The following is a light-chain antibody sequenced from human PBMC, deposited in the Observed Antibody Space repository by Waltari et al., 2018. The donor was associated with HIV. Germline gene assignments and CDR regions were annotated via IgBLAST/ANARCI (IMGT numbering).Light chain of an antibody. CDR1: QSVTTY. V-gene: IGKV3-11*01. J-gene: IGKJ2*01. CDR3: QQRSSWPYI. CDR2: DAS. Sequence: VLTQSPATLSFSPGERATLSCRASQSVTTYLAWYQQKPGQAPRLLIYDASNRAAGFPARFSGSGSGTDFTLTISRLEPEDFAVYYCQQRSSWPYIFGQGTRLEIK.